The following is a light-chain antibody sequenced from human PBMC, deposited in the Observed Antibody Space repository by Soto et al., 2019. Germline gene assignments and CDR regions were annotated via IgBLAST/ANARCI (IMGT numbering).Light chain of an antibody. CDR2: DAS. CDR1: QSVDSN. J-gene: IGKJ1*01. Sequence: EIVMTQSPATLSVSPGERATLSCRASQSVDSNLAWYQQKPGQPPRLLIYDASTRATGIPARISGSGSRTDFTLTISSLEPEDFATYYCQQYNSYRTFGQGTKVDIK. V-gene: IGKV3-15*01. CDR3: QQYNSYRT.